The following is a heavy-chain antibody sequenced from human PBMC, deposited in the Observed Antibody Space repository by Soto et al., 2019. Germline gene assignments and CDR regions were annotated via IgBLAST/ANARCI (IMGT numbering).Heavy chain of an antibody. CDR2: ISSSSSTI. Sequence: PGGSLRLSCAASGFTFSSYIMNWVRQSPGKGLEWVSYISSSSSTIYYADSVKGRFTISRDNAKNSLYLQMNSLRDEDTAVYYCAREPPGATGMDVWGQGTTVTVSS. V-gene: IGHV3-48*02. CDR3: AREPPGATGMDV. J-gene: IGHJ6*02. CDR1: GFTFSSYI. D-gene: IGHD5-12*01.